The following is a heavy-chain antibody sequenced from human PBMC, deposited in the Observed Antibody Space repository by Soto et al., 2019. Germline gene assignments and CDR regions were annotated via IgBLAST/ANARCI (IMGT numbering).Heavy chain of an antibody. CDR3: ALVVVATDTDAFDI. CDR1: GGSFSGYY. V-gene: IGHV4-34*01. Sequence: QVQLQQWGAGLLKPSETLSLTRAVYGGSFSGYYWSWIRQPPGKGLEWIGEINHSGSTNYNPSLKSRVTISVDTSKNQFSLKLSSVTAADTAVYYCALVVVATDTDAFDIWGQGTMVTVSS. D-gene: IGHD2-15*01. J-gene: IGHJ3*02. CDR2: INHSGST.